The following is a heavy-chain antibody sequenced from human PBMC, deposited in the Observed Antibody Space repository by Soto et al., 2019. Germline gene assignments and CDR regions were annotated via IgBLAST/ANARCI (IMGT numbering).Heavy chain of an antibody. CDR1: GFTFSTYA. CDR3: ARGWWCSSTSCPNYYYYGMDV. Sequence: EVQLLESGGDLVQPGGSLRLSCAASGFTFSTYAMTWVRQAPKKGLEWVSAIRGSGGDTYYADSVKGRFTISRDNSKNTLYLQMNSLRAEDTAVYYCARGWWCSSTSCPNYYYYGMDVWGQGTTVTVSS. D-gene: IGHD2-2*01. CDR2: IRGSGGDT. J-gene: IGHJ6*02. V-gene: IGHV3-23*01.